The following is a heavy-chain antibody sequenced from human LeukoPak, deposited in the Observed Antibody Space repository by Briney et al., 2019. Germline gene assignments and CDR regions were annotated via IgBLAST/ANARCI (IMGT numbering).Heavy chain of an antibody. D-gene: IGHD6-19*01. CDR3: VKERDRGIEVAGDFDY. Sequence: GGSLRLSCEACGFTLSIYSKAWVRQAPGKGRVGVTVINEISGHVQNADSAKGRFTISIDKSQTTLFLQMNSLRDADTAIYYCVKERDRGIEVAGDFDYWGQGTLVTVSS. J-gene: IGHJ4*02. CDR1: GFTLSIYS. V-gene: IGHV3-62*04. CDR2: INEISGHV.